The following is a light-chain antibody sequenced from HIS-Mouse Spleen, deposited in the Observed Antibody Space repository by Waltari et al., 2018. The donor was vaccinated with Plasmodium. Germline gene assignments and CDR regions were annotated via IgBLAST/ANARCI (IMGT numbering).Light chain of an antibody. V-gene: IGLV3-10*01. Sequence: SYELTQPPSVSVSPGQTARITCSGDALPKKYAYWYQQKSGQAPVLVIYEDSKRPYGIPERFSGSSSGTMATLTISGAQVDDEADYYCYSTDSSGNHRVFGGGTKLTVL. CDR2: EDS. J-gene: IGLJ3*02. CDR3: YSTDSSGNHRV. CDR1: ALPKKY.